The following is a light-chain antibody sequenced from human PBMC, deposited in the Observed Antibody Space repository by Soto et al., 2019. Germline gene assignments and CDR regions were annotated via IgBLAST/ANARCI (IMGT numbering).Light chain of an antibody. V-gene: IGLV2-23*02. CDR1: SSDVGSYNL. J-gene: IGLJ1*01. CDR2: EVS. CDR3: FSYARSTTLDYV. Sequence: QSVLTQPASVSGSPGQSITISCTGPSSDVGSYNLVSWYQQHPGKAPKLIIYEVSNRPSGASNRFSGSKSDNTASLTISGLQAEDGADYYCFSYARSTTLDYVFCTGTKLTVL.